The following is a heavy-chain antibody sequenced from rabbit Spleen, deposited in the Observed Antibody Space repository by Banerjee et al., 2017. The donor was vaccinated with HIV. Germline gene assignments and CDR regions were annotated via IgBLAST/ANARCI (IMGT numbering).Heavy chain of an antibody. CDR3: AREGSGYYGMDL. D-gene: IGHD1-1*01. Sequence: QSLEESGGGLVQPEGSLALTCKASGFTISTNYYMCWVRQAPGKGLEWIACIYTGNSKTYYANWAKGRFTISKTSSTTVTLQMTSLTAADTATYFCAREGSGYYGMDLWGQGTLVTVS. CDR1: GFTISTNYY. CDR2: IYTGNSKT. J-gene: IGHJ6*01. V-gene: IGHV1S40*01.